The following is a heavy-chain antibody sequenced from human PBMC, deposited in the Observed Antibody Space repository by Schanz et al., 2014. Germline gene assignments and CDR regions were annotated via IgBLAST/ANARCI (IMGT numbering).Heavy chain of an antibody. CDR3: AKSMYSTSWAFDF. V-gene: IGHV3-33*06. D-gene: IGHD2-2*01. Sequence: QVQLVESGGGVVQPGRSLRLFCAASGFTFNSYGMHWVRQAPGKGLEWVAIIWYDGSNKYYADSVKGRFTISRDNSKNTLYVQMNSLRAEDTAVYYCAKSMYSTSWAFDFWGQGAQVTVSS. J-gene: IGHJ4*02. CDR2: IWYDGSNK. CDR1: GFTFNSYG.